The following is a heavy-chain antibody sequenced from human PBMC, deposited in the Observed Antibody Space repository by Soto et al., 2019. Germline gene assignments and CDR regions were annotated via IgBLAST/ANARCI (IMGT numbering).Heavy chain of an antibody. D-gene: IGHD5-12*01. Sequence: QVQLQESGPGLVKPSETLSLTCTVSGGAISSDYWSWIRPPPGKGLVWIGYIYYSGSTNYNPSPKSRFTISVDKSKSQFSLKLTSVSAADTAVYYCARLDGSGPKYFDLWGRGTLVTVSS. CDR3: ARLDGSGPKYFDL. J-gene: IGHJ2*01. V-gene: IGHV4-59*08. CDR1: GGAISSDY. CDR2: IYYSGST.